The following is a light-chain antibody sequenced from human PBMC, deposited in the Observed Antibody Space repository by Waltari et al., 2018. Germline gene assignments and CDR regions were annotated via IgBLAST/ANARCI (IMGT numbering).Light chain of an antibody. CDR2: KAS. CDR1: QRISYW. CDR3: QQYNTYPAT. J-gene: IGKJ2*01. Sequence: DIQMTQSPSSLSASVGYRVTITCRASQRISYWLAWYQQKPGKAPKLLVYKASSLESGVPSRFSGSVSGTEYTLTISSLQPDDFATYYCQQYNTYPATFGQGTKVEIK. V-gene: IGKV1-5*03.